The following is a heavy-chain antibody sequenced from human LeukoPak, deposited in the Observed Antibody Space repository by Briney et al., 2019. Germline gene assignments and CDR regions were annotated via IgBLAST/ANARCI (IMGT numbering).Heavy chain of an antibody. V-gene: IGHV4-4*07. CDR2: IYASGAT. J-gene: IGHJ5*02. Sequence: SETLSLTCSVSGGSLSSYSWSWIRQPPGKGLEWIGRIYASGATIYNPSLQSRISISVDTSNNHFSLHLTSVPAANGAVYYCARRLLEARQYRPTNWSDTGGKATLAT. D-gene: IGHD5-12*01. CDR1: GGSLSSYS. CDR3: ARRLLEARQYRPTNWSDT.